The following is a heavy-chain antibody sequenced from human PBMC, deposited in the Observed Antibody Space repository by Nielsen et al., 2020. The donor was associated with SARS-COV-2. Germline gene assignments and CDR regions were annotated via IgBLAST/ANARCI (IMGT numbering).Heavy chain of an antibody. J-gene: IGHJ4*02. D-gene: IGHD2-21*02. Sequence: SETLSLTCTVSGGSVSSGNYYWSWIRQPPGKGLEWIGYIYYSGSANYNPSLKSRVTISVDTSKNQFSLKLTSVTTADTAVYYCARVSSDHFHSWGQGTLVTVSS. CDR2: IYYSGSA. CDR1: GGSVSSGNYY. CDR3: ARVSSDHFHS. V-gene: IGHV4-61*01.